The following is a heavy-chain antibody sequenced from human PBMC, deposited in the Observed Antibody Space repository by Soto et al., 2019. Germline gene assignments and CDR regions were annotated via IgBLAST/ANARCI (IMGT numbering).Heavy chain of an antibody. D-gene: IGHD3-9*01. CDR1: GGSISSYY. CDR3: ARGVRYFDWLLDYFDY. J-gene: IGHJ4*02. V-gene: IGHV4-59*01. Sequence: SETLSLTCTVSGGSISSYYWSWIRQPPGKGLEWIGYIYYSGSTNYNPSLKSRVTISVDTSKNQFSLKLSSVTAADTAVYYCARGVRYFDWLLDYFDYWGQGTLVTVSS. CDR2: IYYSGST.